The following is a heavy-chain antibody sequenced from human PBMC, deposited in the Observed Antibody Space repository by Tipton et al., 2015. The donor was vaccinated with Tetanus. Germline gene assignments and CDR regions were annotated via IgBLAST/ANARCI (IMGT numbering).Heavy chain of an antibody. CDR3: ARLWDRVVAATGVIYYYGMDV. V-gene: IGHV1-18*01. D-gene: IGHD2-15*01. CDR2: ISAYNGNT. J-gene: IGHJ6*02. Sequence: QLVQSGAEVKKPGASVKVSCKASGYTFTSYGISWVRQAPGQGLEWMGWISAYNGNTNYAQKLQGRVTMTTDTSASTAYMELRSLRSDDTAVYYCARLWDRVVAATGVIYYYGMDVWGQGTTVTVSS. CDR1: GYTFTSYG.